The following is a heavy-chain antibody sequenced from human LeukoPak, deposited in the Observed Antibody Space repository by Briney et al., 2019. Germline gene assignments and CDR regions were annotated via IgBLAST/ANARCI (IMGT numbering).Heavy chain of an antibody. CDR3: ARHKTPYYDYVWGSYRYIDY. V-gene: IGHV5-51*01. CDR1: GHNFTTYF. Sequence: GESLKISCKGSGHNFTTYFIGWVRQMPGKGLEWMGIIYPGDSDTRYSPSFQGQVTISADKSISTAYLQWSSLKASDTAMYYCARHKTPYYDYVWGSYRYIDYWGQGTLVTVSS. J-gene: IGHJ4*02. D-gene: IGHD3-16*02. CDR2: IYPGDSDT.